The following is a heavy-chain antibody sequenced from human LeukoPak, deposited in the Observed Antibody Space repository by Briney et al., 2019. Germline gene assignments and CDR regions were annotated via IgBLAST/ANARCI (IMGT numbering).Heavy chain of an antibody. CDR2: ISYDGSNK. V-gene: IGHV3-30-3*01. J-gene: IGHJ4*02. CDR3: ARCIAVAGTFHSFDY. CDR1: GFTFSSYA. Sequence: GGSLRLSCAASGFTFSSYAMHWVGQAPGKGLEWVAVISYDGSNKYYADSVKGRFTISRDNSKNTLYLQMNSLRAEDTAVYYCARCIAVAGTFHSFDYWGQGTLVTVFS. D-gene: IGHD6-19*01.